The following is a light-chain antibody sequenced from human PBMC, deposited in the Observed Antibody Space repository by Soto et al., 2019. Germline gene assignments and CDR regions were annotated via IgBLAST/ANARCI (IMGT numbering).Light chain of an antibody. J-gene: IGKJ1*01. V-gene: IGKV3-20*01. CDR1: QSVSSSY. Sequence: ESVLTQSPGTLSLSPGERATLSCRASQSVSSSYLAWYQQKPGQAPRLLISGASSRATGIPDRFSGSGSGTEFTPTISTLQSEDFAVYYCQQYYDWPWTFGQGTKVDIK. CDR2: GAS. CDR3: QQYYDWPWT.